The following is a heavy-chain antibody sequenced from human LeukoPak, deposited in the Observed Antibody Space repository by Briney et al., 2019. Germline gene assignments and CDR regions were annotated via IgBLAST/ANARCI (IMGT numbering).Heavy chain of an antibody. CDR2: INHSGST. CDR3: AREKDSGSYGLDADAFDI. V-gene: IGHV4-34*01. Sequence: PSETLSLTCAVYGGSFSGYYWSWIRQPPGKGLEWIGEINHSGSTNYNPSLKSRVTISVDTSKNQFSLKLSSVTAADTAVYYCAREKDSGSYGLDADAFDIWGQGTMVTVSS. J-gene: IGHJ3*02. D-gene: IGHD1-26*01. CDR1: GGSFSGYY.